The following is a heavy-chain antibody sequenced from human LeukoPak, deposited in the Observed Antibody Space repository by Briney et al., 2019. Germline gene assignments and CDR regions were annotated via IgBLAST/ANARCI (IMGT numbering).Heavy chain of an antibody. D-gene: IGHD6-19*01. CDR1: GGSFSGYY. V-gene: IGHV4-34*01. CDR2: INHSGST. J-gene: IGHJ4*02. Sequence: SETLSLTCAVYGGSFSGYYWSWIRQPPGKGLEWIGEINHSGSTYYNPSLRSRVTISVDTSKNQFSLKLSSVTAADTAVYYCARQYVAVAGLEQFFDYWGQGTLVTVSS. CDR3: ARQYVAVAGLEQFFDY.